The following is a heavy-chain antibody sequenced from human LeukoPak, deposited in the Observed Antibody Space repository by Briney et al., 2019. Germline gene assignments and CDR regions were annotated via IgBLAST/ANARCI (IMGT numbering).Heavy chain of an antibody. CDR3: ARVAIAAAEGY. V-gene: IGHV4-34*01. J-gene: IGHJ4*02. D-gene: IGHD6-13*01. CDR1: GGSFSGYY. Sequence: SETLSLTCAVYGGSFSGYYWSWIRQPPGKGLEWIGEINHSGSTNYNPSLKSRVIISVDTSKNQFSLKLSSVTAADTAVYYCARVAIAAAEGYWGQGTLVTVSS. CDR2: INHSGST.